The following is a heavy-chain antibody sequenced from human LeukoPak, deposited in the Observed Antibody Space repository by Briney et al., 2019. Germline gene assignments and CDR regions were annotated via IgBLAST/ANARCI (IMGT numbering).Heavy chain of an antibody. D-gene: IGHD3-10*01. Sequence: GGSLRLSCAASGFTVSSNYMSWVRQAPGKGLEWVSVIYSGGSTYYADSAKGRFTISRDNSKNTLYLQMNSLRVDDTAVYYCAREKYGSGPQPFDYWGQGTQVTVSS. CDR3: AREKYGSGPQPFDY. CDR2: IYSGGST. CDR1: GFTVSSNY. V-gene: IGHV3-66*01. J-gene: IGHJ4*02.